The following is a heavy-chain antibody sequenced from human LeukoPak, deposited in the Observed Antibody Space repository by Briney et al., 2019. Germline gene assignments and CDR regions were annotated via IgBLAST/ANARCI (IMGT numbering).Heavy chain of an antibody. V-gene: IGHV3-9*03. Sequence: PGRSLRLSCAASGFTFDDYAMHWVRQAPGKGLEWVSGISWNSGSIGYADSVKGRFTISRDNAKNSLYLQMNSLRAEDMALYYCAKEEVLSNAFDIWSQGTMVTVSS. CDR3: AKEEVLSNAFDI. D-gene: IGHD4/OR15-4a*01. J-gene: IGHJ3*02. CDR2: ISWNSGSI. CDR1: GFTFDDYA.